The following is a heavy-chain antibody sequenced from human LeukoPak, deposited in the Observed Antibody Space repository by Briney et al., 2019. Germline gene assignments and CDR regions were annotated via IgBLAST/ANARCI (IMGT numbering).Heavy chain of an antibody. V-gene: IGHV4-59*12. CDR1: GGSISSYH. CDR3: ARGYYYGSGSYPWFDP. CDR2: IYYSGST. Sequence: PSETLSLTCTVSGGSISSYHWSWIRPPPGKGLEWMGYIYYSGSTNYNPSLKSRVTISVDTSKNQFSLKLSSVTAADTAVYYCARGYYYGSGSYPWFDPWGQGTLVTVSS. D-gene: IGHD3-10*01. J-gene: IGHJ5*02.